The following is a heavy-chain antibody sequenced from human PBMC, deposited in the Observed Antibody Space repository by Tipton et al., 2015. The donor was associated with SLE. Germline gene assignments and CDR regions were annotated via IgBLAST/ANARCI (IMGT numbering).Heavy chain of an antibody. Sequence: SLRLSCAASGFTFSSYAMHWVRQAPGKGLEWVAVISYDGSNKYYADSVKGRFTISRDNSKNTLYLQMNSLRTEDTAVYYCAGELLDYFDYWGQGTLVTGSS. CDR1: GFTFSSYA. CDR3: AGELLDYFDY. D-gene: IGHD2/OR15-2a*01. V-gene: IGHV3-30*04. J-gene: IGHJ4*02. CDR2: ISYDGSNK.